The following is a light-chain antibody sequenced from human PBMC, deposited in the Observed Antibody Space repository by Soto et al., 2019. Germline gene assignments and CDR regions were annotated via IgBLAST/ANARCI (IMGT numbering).Light chain of an antibody. CDR2: HVT. CDR1: SXDIGHYDY. CDR3: CSLTTSHTYV. J-gene: IGLJ1*01. V-gene: IGLV2-14*03. Sequence: QSVLAQPASVSGSPGQSITISCTGTSXDIGHYDYVSWYQQHPGKAPKLMIYHVTYRPSGVSNRYSGSKSGNSASLTISGLQADDEADYYCCSLTTSHTYVFGSGTKVTV.